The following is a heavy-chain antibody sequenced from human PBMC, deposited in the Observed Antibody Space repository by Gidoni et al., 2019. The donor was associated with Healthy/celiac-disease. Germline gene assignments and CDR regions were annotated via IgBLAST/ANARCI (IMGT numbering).Heavy chain of an antibody. CDR2: ISGSGGST. Sequence: EVQLLESGGGLVQPGGSLRLSCAASGFTFSSYAMGWVRQAPGKGLGWVSEISGSGGSTYYADTVEGGFTISRDNSKNTLYLQMNSLRAEDTAVCYCAKDVGQGELLLLFDYWGQGTLVTVSS. CDR1: GFTFSSYA. J-gene: IGHJ4*02. V-gene: IGHV3-23*01. CDR3: AKDVGQGELLLLFDY. D-gene: IGHD1-7*01.